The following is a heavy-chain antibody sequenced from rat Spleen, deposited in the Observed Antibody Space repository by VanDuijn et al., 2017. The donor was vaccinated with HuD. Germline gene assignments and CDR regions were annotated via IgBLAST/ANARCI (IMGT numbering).Heavy chain of an antibody. CDR2: IWGDEST. CDR3: TRDDY. CDR1: GFSLSNYG. V-gene: IGHV2-13*01. J-gene: IGHJ2*01. Sequence: QVQLKESGPGLVQPSQTLSLTCTVSGFSLSNYGVIWVRQPPGKGLEWMGVIWGDESTDYNSALKSRLSISRDTSKSQVFLKMNSLQTDDTAIYFCTRDDYWGQGVMVTVSS.